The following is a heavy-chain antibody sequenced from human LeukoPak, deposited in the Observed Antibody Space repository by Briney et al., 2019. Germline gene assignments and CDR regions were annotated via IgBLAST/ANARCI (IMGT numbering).Heavy chain of an antibody. J-gene: IGHJ3*01. D-gene: IGHD5-18*01. CDR1: GGSFSSYC. CDR2: IYYSGTT. V-gene: IGHV4-59*01. CDR3: ARVSGDTAQDAFDF. Sequence: KSSETLSLTCTVSGGSFSSYCRTWIRQPPGKGLEWIGYIYYSGTTVYNPSLTSRVTISIDTSKNQVSLKLSSVTAADTAVYYCARVSGDTAQDAFDFWGQGTMVTVSS.